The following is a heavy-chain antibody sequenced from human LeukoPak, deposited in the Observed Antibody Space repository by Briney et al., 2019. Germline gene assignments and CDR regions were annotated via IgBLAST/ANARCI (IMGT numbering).Heavy chain of an antibody. CDR1: GRSYSRFY. D-gene: IGHD3-3*01. CDR3: ARVRHDPLEYGYYMDV. J-gene: IGHJ6*03. Sequence: SDTLSLPCTVEGRSYSRFYWTWLRQTTGKALVWIGYLNQTGQNNYNPSLTDYNPSLKSRVTISVDSSKNQLSLKVNSVTAADTGVYYCARVRHDPLEYGYYMDVWGKGTTVTVSS. V-gene: IGHV4-34*01. CDR2: LNQTGQN.